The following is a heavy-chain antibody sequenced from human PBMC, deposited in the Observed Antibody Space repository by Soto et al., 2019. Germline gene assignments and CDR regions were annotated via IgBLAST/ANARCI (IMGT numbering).Heavy chain of an antibody. CDR3: AQDFRCVS. Sequence: GGSLRLSCEASGFTFSSCAMSWVRQAPGKRLEWVSIISGSGGSTYYADAVKGRFTVSRDNSKNTLFLHMNSLRAEDTAQYYCAQDFRCVSWGQGTLVTVSS. CDR1: GFTFSSCA. D-gene: IGHD2-8*01. V-gene: IGHV3-23*01. J-gene: IGHJ5*02. CDR2: ISGSGGST.